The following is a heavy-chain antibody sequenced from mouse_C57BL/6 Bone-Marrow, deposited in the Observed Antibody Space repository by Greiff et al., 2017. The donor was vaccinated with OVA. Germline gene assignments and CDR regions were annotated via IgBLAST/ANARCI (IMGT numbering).Heavy chain of an antibody. CDR1: GYTFTSYW. J-gene: IGHJ2*01. D-gene: IGHD6-5*01. CDR2: IDPSDSNT. Sequence: QVQLQQPGAELVKPGASVKLSCKASGYTFTSYWMQWVKQRPGQGLEWIGEIDPSDSNTNYNQKFKGKATLTVDTSSSTAYMQLSSLTSEDSAVYYCARSAALYYFDYWYRGTALTVSS. CDR3: ARSAALYYFDY. V-gene: IGHV1-50*01.